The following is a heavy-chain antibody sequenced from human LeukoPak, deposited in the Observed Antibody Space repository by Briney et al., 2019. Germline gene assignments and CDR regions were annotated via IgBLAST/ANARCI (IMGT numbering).Heavy chain of an antibody. CDR1: GVSISSYY. D-gene: IGHD3-16*02. CDR2: IYYSGST. J-gene: IGHJ5*02. CDR3: ARSPYDYVWGSYRAYNWFDP. Sequence: SETLSLTCTVSGVSISSYYWSWIRQPPGKGLEWIGYIYYSGSTNYNPSLKSRVTISVDTSKNQFSLKLSSVTAADTAVYYCARSPYDYVWGSYRAYNWFDPWGQGTLVTVSS. V-gene: IGHV4-59*01.